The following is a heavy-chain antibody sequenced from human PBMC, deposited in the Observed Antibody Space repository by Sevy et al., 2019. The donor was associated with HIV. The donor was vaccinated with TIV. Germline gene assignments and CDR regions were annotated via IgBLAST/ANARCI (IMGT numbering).Heavy chain of an antibody. Sequence: GGSLRLSCAASGFTVSSVYMSWVRQAPGKGLEWVSLIYDAGSTYFADSVEGRFTISRDDSKNTLYLQMNSLRAEDTAVYFCARESGYSSSPGVFDIWGQGTMVTVSS. D-gene: IGHD6-19*01. CDR1: GFTVSSVY. CDR2: IYDAGST. J-gene: IGHJ3*02. CDR3: ARESGYSSSPGVFDI. V-gene: IGHV3-53*01.